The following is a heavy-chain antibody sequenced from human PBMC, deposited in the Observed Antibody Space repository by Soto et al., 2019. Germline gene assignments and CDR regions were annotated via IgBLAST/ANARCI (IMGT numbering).Heavy chain of an antibody. CDR3: AREGNLGRWIQPLHS. Sequence: ETLSLTCTVCGVSISSYSWSWIRQPPGKGLEWIGNIHYNGNTKYSPSLKSRVTMSVDTSKNHFSLKLISVTTADTAVYFCAREGNLGRWIQPLHSWGQGTLVTVSS. D-gene: IGHD2-2*03. CDR1: GVSISSYS. CDR2: IHYNGNT. J-gene: IGHJ4*02. V-gene: IGHV4-59*01.